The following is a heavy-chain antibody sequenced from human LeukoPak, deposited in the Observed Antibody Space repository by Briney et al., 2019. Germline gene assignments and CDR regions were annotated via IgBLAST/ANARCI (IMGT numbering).Heavy chain of an antibody. CDR1: GFTFSIYW. CDR2: SNSDGSRT. V-gene: IGHV3-74*01. D-gene: IGHD3/OR15-3a*01. Sequence: PGGSLRLSCAVSGFTFSIYWMHWVRQAPGKGLVWVAHSNSDGSRTSYADPVKGRFTISRDNAKNTLYLQMNSLRAEDTAVYYCARDRTYGFDVWGQGTMVTVSS. CDR3: ARDRTYGFDV. J-gene: IGHJ3*01.